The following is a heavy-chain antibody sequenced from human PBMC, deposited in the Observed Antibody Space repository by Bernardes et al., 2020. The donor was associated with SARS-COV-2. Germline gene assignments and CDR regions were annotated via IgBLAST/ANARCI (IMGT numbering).Heavy chain of an antibody. J-gene: IGHJ4*02. V-gene: IGHV3-74*01. CDR1: GLAFSSFW. CDR2: ISGDGSST. D-gene: IGHD1-26*01. Sequence: GGSLRLSCADSGLAFSSFWMHWVRQAPGKGLVCVSRISGDGSSTTYADSVKGRFTISRDNAKNTLYLQMDSLRAEDTAVYYCARGLGELENWRQGTLVTVSS. CDR3: ARGLGELEN.